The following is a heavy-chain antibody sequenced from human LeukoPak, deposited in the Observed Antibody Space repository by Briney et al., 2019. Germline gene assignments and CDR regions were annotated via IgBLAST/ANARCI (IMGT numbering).Heavy chain of an antibody. CDR1: GFTFSSYA. V-gene: IGHV3-30*04. Sequence: PGGSLRLSCAASGFTFSSYAMHWVRQAPGKGLEWVAVISYDGSNKYYADSVKGRFSISRDNSKNTLYLQMNSLRAEDTAMYYCARDTHRNYYYMDVWGKGTTVTVSS. J-gene: IGHJ6*03. CDR2: ISYDGSNK. CDR3: ARDTHRNYYYMDV.